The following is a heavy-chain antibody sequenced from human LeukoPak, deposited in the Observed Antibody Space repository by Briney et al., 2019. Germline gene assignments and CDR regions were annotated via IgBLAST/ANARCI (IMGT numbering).Heavy chain of an antibody. V-gene: IGHV3-30*04. CDR1: GFTFSSYA. CDR3: ARGPPHYDSSGNMLDY. Sequence: GGSLRLSCAASGFTFSSYAIHWVRQAPGKGLEWVAVISYDGSNKYYADSVKGRFTISRDNSKNTLYLQMNSLRAEDTAVYYCARGPPHYDSSGNMLDYWGQGTLVTVSS. D-gene: IGHD3-22*01. J-gene: IGHJ4*02. CDR2: ISYDGSNK.